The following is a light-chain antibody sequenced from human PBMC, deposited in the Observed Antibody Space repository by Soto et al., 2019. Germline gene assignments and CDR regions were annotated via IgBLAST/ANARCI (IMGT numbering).Light chain of an antibody. CDR2: AAS. CDR3: QQLKSYTEWT. Sequence: DIQMTQSPSSLSASVGDRVTITCRASQSISNYLNWYQQKPGKAPKFLIYAASSLQSGVPSRFSGSGSGTDFTLTISSLQPEDFATYYCQQLKSYTEWTFGQGTKVDIK. J-gene: IGKJ1*01. CDR1: QSISNY. V-gene: IGKV1-39*01.